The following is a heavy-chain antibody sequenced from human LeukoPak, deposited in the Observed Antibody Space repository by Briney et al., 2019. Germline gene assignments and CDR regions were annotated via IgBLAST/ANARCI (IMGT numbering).Heavy chain of an antibody. CDR3: ARDYGMATIG. CDR2: ISTYNGIT. J-gene: IGHJ4*02. D-gene: IGHD5-24*01. Sequence: ASVKVSCKASGYTFTSYGISWVRRAPGQGLEWMGWISTYNGITNYAQKFQGRVTMTTDTSTSTAHMELRSLRSDDTAVYYCARDYGMATIGWGQGTLVTVSS. V-gene: IGHV1-18*01. CDR1: GYTFTSYG.